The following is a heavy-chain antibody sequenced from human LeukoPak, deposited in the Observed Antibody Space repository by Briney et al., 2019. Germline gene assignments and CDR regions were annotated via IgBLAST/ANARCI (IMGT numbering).Heavy chain of an antibody. Sequence: GGSLRLSCAASGFTFSSYSMNWVRQAPGKGLEWVSSISSSSSYIYYADSVKGRFTISRDNAKNSLYLQMNSLRAEDTAVYYCARVGITMIVPLDYWGQGTLVTLSS. J-gene: IGHJ4*02. V-gene: IGHV3-21*01. D-gene: IGHD3-22*01. CDR2: ISSSSSYI. CDR1: GFTFSSYS. CDR3: ARVGITMIVPLDY.